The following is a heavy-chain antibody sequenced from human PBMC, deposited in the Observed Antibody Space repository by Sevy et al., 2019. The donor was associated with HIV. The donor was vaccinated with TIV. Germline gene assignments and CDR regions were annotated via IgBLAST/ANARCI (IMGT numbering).Heavy chain of an antibody. J-gene: IGHJ4*02. CDR2: IYYSGRT. V-gene: IGHV4-39*01. CDR3: ARYPADQYDRTGYNTRGGYFDS. CDR1: GDSITRSNYY. D-gene: IGHD3-22*01. Sequence: SETLSLTCTVSGDSITRSNYYWAWIRQPAGRGLEWIGSIYYSGRTYYNPSLKSRVTFSVDTSRNRFSLRLSSVTAADTALYYCARYPADQYDRTGYNTRGGYFDSWGQGTLVTVSS.